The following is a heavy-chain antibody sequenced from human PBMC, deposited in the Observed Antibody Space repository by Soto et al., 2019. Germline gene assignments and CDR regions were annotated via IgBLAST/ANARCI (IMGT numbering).Heavy chain of an antibody. V-gene: IGHV3-30*18. CDR3: AKDHYDSSGYSDAFDI. D-gene: IGHD3-22*01. Sequence: GGSLRLSCAASGFTLSSYGMHWVRQAPGKGLEWVAVISYGGSNKYYADSVKGRFTISRDNSKNALYLQMNSLRAEDTAVYSCAKDHYDSSGYSDAFDIWSQGTMVTVSS. CDR2: ISYGGSNK. J-gene: IGHJ3*02. CDR1: GFTLSSYG.